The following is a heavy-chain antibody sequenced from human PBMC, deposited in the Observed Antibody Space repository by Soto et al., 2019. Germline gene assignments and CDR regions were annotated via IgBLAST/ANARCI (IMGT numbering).Heavy chain of an antibody. V-gene: IGHV5-10-1*01. D-gene: IGHD6-19*01. CDR3: ARPFSSGWYDDYGMDV. J-gene: IGHJ6*02. CDR1: GYSFTSYW. Sequence: GESLKISCKGSGYSFTSYWISWVRQMPGKGLEWMGRIDPSDSYTNYSPSFQGHVTISADKSISTAYLQWSSLKASDTAMYYCARPFSSGWYDDYGMDVWAQGTTVTVSS. CDR2: IDPSDSYT.